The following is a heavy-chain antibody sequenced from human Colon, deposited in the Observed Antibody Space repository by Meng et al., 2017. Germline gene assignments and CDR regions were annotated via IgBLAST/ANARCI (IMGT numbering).Heavy chain of an antibody. D-gene: IGHD3-16*01. Sequence: GESLKISCAASGFIFSNYWMHWVRQVPGKGLVWVSRINTDGSITTHADSVKGRFTMSRDNARNTLYLQMNSLRVEDTAVYYCVRGRGEDWGEGTLVTVSS. J-gene: IGHJ4*02. CDR1: GFIFSNYW. CDR2: INTDGSIT. V-gene: IGHV3-74*01. CDR3: VRGRGED.